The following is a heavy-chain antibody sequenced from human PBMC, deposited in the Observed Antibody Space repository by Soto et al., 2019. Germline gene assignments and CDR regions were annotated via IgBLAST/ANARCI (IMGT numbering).Heavy chain of an antibody. CDR3: VRSGTARLLRHSWFDP. J-gene: IGHJ5*02. CDR2: ITASSAYI. CDR1: GFTFNTYD. D-gene: IGHD2-21*01. Sequence: EVQLVESGGGLVKPGGSLRLSCAASGFTFNTYDMNWVRQAPGKGLEWVSSITASSAYIYYADSLRGRVTISRDNVRNSLFLQMNSVRAEDTAVYYCVRSGTARLLRHSWFDPCGQGTLVTVSS. V-gene: IGHV3-21*01.